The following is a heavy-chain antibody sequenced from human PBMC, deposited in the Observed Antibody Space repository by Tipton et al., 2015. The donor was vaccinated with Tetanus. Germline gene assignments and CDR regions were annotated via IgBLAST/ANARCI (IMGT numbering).Heavy chain of an antibody. CDR1: GGSFSGYY. V-gene: IGHV4-34*01. CDR2: INHSGST. D-gene: IGHD1-14*01. CDR3: ARSPPDYYFDY. J-gene: IGHJ4*02. Sequence: TLSLTCAVYGGSFSGYYWSWIRQPPGKGLEWIGEINHSGSTNYNPSLKSRVTISVDTSKNQFSLKLSSVTAADTAVYYCARSPPDYYFDYWGQGTLVTVSS.